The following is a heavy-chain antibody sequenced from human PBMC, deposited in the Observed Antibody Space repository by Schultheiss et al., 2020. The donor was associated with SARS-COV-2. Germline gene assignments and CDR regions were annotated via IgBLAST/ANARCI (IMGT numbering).Heavy chain of an antibody. Sequence: GGSLRLSCAASGFTVSSNYMSWVRQAPGKGLEWVSVIYSGGSTYYADSVKGRFTISRDNAKNSLYLQMNSLRAEDTAVYYCARVAARDYYMDVWGKGTTVTVSS. CDR3: ARVAARDYYMDV. CDR2: IYSGGST. J-gene: IGHJ6*03. D-gene: IGHD6-6*01. V-gene: IGHV3-53*01. CDR1: GFTVSSNY.